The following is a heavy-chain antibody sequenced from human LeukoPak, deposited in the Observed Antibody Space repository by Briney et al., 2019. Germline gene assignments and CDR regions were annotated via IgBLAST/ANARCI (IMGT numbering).Heavy chain of an antibody. CDR1: GGSISSGDYY. CDR3: ARDYYESSGYSYGMDV. D-gene: IGHD3-22*01. CDR2: IYYSGST. Sequence: SETLSLTCTVSGGSISSGDYYWSWIRQPPGKGLEWIGYIYYSGSTYYNPSLKSRVTISVDTSKNQFSLKLSSVTAADTAVYYCARDYYESSGYSYGMDVWGQGTTVTVSS. J-gene: IGHJ6*02. V-gene: IGHV4-30-4*01.